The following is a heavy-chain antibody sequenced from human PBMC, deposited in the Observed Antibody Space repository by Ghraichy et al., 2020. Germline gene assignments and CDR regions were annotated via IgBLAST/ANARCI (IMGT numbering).Heavy chain of an antibody. D-gene: IGHD6-19*01. J-gene: IGHJ2*01. Sequence: SETLSLTCTVSGGSISSRSYYWGWIRQPPGKGLEWIGSIYYSGSTYYNPSLKSRVTISVDTSKNQFSLKLTSVTAADTAVYYCASDSSGWYGAYGYFDLWGRGTLDTVSS. V-gene: IGHV4-39*01. CDR2: IYYSGST. CDR1: GGSISSRSYY. CDR3: ASDSSGWYGAYGYFDL.